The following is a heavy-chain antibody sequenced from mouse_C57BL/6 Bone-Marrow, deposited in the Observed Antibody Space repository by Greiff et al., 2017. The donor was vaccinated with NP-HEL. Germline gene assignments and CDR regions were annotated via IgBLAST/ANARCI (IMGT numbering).Heavy chain of an antibody. Sequence: VKLQQSGAELVRPGASVTLSCKASGYTFTDYEMHWVKQTPVHGLEWIGAIDPETGGTAYNQKFKGKAILTADKSSSTAYMELRSLTSEDSAVYYCTEALGVFYGNYGRFAYWGQGTLVTVSA. J-gene: IGHJ3*01. CDR1: GYTFTDYE. D-gene: IGHD2-1*01. V-gene: IGHV1-15*01. CDR3: TEALGVFYGNYGRFAY. CDR2: IDPETGGT.